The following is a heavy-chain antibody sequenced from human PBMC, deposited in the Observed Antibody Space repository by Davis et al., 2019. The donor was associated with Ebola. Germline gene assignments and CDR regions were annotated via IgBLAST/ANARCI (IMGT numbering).Heavy chain of an antibody. CDR1: GFTFSSYA. Sequence: GESLKISCAASGFTFSSYAMHWVRQAPGKGLEWVAVISYDGSNKYYADSVKGRFTISRDNAKNSLYLQMNSLRAEDTAVYYCASERITIFGGAPMDVWGQGTTVTVSS. D-gene: IGHD3-3*01. J-gene: IGHJ6*02. CDR3: ASERITIFGGAPMDV. CDR2: ISYDGSNK. V-gene: IGHV3-30-3*01.